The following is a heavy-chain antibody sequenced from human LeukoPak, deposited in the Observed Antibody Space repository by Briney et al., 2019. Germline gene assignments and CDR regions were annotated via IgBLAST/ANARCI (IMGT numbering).Heavy chain of an antibody. Sequence: GESLKISCNGSGYSFTSYWIGWVRQMPGKGLEWMGIIYPGDSDTRYSPSFQGQVTISADKSISTAYLQWSSLKASDTAMYYCAGTYYYDSSGFTRGAFDIWGQGTMVTVSS. CDR3: AGTYYYDSSGFTRGAFDI. CDR1: GYSFTSYW. J-gene: IGHJ3*02. CDR2: IYPGDSDT. D-gene: IGHD3-22*01. V-gene: IGHV5-51*01.